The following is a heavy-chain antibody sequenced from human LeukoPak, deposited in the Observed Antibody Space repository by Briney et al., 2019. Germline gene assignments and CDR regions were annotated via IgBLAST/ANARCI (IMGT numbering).Heavy chain of an antibody. CDR1: GGSISSSDYY. V-gene: IGHV4-30-4*08. Sequence: PSETLSLTCAVSGGSISSSDYYWSWIPQPPGKGLVWIGYNYYSGTTYYNPSLRSRVNISVDTSKNQISLKLSSVTPADTAVYFCARDLGIQSRKGNWFDPWGQGTLVTVSS. CDR3: ARDLGIQSRKGNWFDP. CDR2: NYYSGTT. D-gene: IGHD5/OR15-5a*01. J-gene: IGHJ5*02.